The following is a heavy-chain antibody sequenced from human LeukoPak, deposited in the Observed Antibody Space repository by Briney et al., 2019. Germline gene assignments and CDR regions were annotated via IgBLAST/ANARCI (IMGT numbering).Heavy chain of an antibody. Sequence: SETLSLTCTVSGDSISSGDYYWSWIRQPAGKGLEWIGRISSSGSTYYNPSLKSRVTISVDTSKNQFSLKLSSVTAADTAVYYCARGRGYSSSWYPGYWGQGTLVTVSS. CDR3: ARGRGYSSSWYPGY. J-gene: IGHJ4*02. CDR2: ISSSGST. D-gene: IGHD6-13*01. CDR1: GDSISSGDYY. V-gene: IGHV4-61*02.